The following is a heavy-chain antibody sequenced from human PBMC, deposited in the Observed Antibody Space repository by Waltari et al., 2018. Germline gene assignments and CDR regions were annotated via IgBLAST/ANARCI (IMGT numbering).Heavy chain of an antibody. CDR3: AKDEGYAGKDGDLRH. CDR2: ISGEGENS. V-gene: IGHV3-23*04. CDR1: GFLFSKYA. Sequence: EVQLVESGGDLVQPGASIRLSCGISGFLFSKYAMRWVRQAPGKGLEWVSGISGEGENSYYADSVKGRFTISRDNSRNILYLQMNRLRADDTGVYYCAKDEGYAGKDGDLRHWGQGSLVSVSS. J-gene: IGHJ1*01. D-gene: IGHD2-2*01.